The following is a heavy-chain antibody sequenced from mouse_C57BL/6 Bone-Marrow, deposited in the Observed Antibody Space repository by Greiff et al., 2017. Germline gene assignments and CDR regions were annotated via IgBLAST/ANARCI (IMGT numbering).Heavy chain of an antibody. D-gene: IGHD1-1*01. CDR3: ARQEFFTSLYWYVDV. Sequence: EVMLVESGGDLVKPGGSLKLSCAASGFTFSSYGMSWVRPTPDKRLEWVATISSGGSYTYYPDSVKGRSTISRDNSKNTLYLQMRSLKSEDTAMYFCARQEFFTSLYWYVDVWGTGTTVTVSS. CDR1: GFTFSSYG. J-gene: IGHJ1*03. CDR2: ISSGGSYT. V-gene: IGHV5-6*01.